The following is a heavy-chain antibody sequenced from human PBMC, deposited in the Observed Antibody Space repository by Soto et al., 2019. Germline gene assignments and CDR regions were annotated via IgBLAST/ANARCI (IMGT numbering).Heavy chain of an antibody. V-gene: IGHV1-18*01. J-gene: IGHJ5*02. CDR2: ISTYNGNT. D-gene: IGHD2-15*01. CDR1: GGTFGNSD. CDR3: ARGFRVAATRWWFDP. Sequence: ASVKVYCKASGGTFGNSDISLVRQAPGQGLEWMGWISTYNGNTNYAQKLQGRVTMTTDTSTSTAYMELRSLRSDDTAVYYCARGFRVAATRWWFDPWGQGTLVTVSS.